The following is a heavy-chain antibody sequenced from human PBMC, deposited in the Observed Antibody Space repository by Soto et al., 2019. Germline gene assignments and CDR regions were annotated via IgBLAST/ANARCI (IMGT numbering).Heavy chain of an antibody. V-gene: IGHV4-4*07. CDR2: IFSSGST. CDR1: GGSITDYS. Sequence: PSETLSLTTTVSGGSITDYSWVWIRQPAGKGLEWIGRIFSSGSTNYNPSLKGRITMSLDTSKNQFSLKLNSATATDTAVYYCARGGAMGVDYWGQGTLVTVSS. J-gene: IGHJ4*02. CDR3: ARGGAMGVDY. D-gene: IGHD1-26*01.